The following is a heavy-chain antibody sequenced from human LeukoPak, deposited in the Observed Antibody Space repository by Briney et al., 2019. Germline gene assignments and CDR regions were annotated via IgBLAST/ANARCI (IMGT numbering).Heavy chain of an antibody. CDR3: ARKGRDAYGMDV. V-gene: IGHV3-30-3*01. CDR1: GFTFSSYA. CDR2: ISYDGSNK. J-gene: IGHJ6*02. Sequence: GGSLRLSCEASGFTFSSYAMHWVRQAPGKGLEWVAVISYDGSNKYYADSVKGRFTISRDNSKNTLYLQMNSLRAEDTAVYYCARKGRDAYGMDVWGQGTTVTVSS.